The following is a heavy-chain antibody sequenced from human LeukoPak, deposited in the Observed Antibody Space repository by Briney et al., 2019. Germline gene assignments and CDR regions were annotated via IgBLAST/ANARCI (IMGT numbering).Heavy chain of an antibody. CDR3: ARAERRINLARGVFGSHFDS. Sequence: SETLSLTCAVSGGSFSRPFWSWIRQTPGKGLEWIGEIDHRGRTDYNPSLEGRVTMSVDTSKNQFSLRLTSVTAADTAVYFCARAERRINLARGVFGSHFDSWGQGTLVSVSS. CDR2: IDHRGRT. V-gene: IGHV4-34*01. J-gene: IGHJ5*01. D-gene: IGHD3-10*01. CDR1: GGSFSRPF.